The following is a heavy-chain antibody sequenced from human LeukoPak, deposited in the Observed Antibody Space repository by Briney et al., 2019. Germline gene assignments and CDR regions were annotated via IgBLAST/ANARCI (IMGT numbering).Heavy chain of an antibody. V-gene: IGHV1-2*06. D-gene: IGHD6-13*01. CDR2: INPNSGGT. CDR3: ARLTPRIAATGTLYYYYLDV. J-gene: IGHJ6*03. Sequence: PGASVKVSCKASGYTSTGYYMHWVRQAPGQGLEWMGRINPNSGGTNYAQRFQGRVTMTRDTSISTAYMELSRLRSDDTAVYYCARLTPRIAATGTLYYYYLDVWGKGTTVTVSS. CDR1: GYTSTGYY.